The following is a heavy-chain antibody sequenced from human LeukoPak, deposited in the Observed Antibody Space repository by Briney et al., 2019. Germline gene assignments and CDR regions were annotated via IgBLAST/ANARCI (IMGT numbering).Heavy chain of an antibody. J-gene: IGHJ4*02. V-gene: IGHV3-7*04. CDR2: IEKDGSEK. CDR1: GFTFSSYW. Sequence: GGSLRLSCAASGFTFSSYWMNWVRQAPGKGPEWVANIEKDGSEKNYVDSVKGRFTISRDNAKSSVYLQMNNLRAEDTAVYYCVGGAGWQSDYWGQGTPVAVSS. D-gene: IGHD2-15*01. CDR3: VGGAGWQSDY.